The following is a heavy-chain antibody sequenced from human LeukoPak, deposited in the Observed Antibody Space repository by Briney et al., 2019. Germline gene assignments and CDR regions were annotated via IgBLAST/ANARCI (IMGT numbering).Heavy chain of an antibody. Sequence: PGGSLRLSCAASGFTFSSYGMHWVRQAPGEGLEWVAFIRYDGSNKYYADSVKGRFTISRDNSKNTLYLQMNSLRAEDTAVYYCAKGRLPCPCFDYWGQGTLVTVSS. CDR1: GFTFSSYG. CDR3: AKGRLPCPCFDY. J-gene: IGHJ4*02. CDR2: IRYDGSNK. D-gene: IGHD2-21*02. V-gene: IGHV3-30*02.